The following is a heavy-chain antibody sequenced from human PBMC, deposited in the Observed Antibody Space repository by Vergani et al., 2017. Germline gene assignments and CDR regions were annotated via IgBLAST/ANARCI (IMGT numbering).Heavy chain of an antibody. CDR3: ARGAYCSSTSCSPAEGYYYYMDV. CDR2: IWFDGSNK. D-gene: IGHD2-2*01. V-gene: IGHV3-33*01. Sequence: VQLVESGGGVVQPGRSLRLSCAASGFTFSSYGMHWVRQAPGKGLDWVTVIWFDGSNKYYADSVKGRFTISRDNSKNTLYLQMNSLRAEDTAVYYCARGAYCSSTSCSPAEGYYYYMDVWGKGTTVTVSS. CDR1: GFTFSSYG. J-gene: IGHJ6*03.